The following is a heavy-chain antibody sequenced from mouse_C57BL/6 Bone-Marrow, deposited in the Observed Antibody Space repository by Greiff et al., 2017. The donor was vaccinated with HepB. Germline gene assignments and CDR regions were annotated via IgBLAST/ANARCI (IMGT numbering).Heavy chain of an antibody. V-gene: IGHV5-6*01. CDR2: ISSGGSYT. CDR1: GFTFSSYG. CDR3: ARHPIYGGLAY. J-gene: IGHJ3*01. Sequence: EVQRVESGGDLVKPGGSLKLSCAASGFTFSSYGMSWVRQTPDKRLEWVATISSGGSYTYYPDSVKGRFTISRDNAKNTLYLQMSSLKSEDTVMYYCARHPIYGGLAYWGQGTLVTVSA. D-gene: IGHD1-1*01.